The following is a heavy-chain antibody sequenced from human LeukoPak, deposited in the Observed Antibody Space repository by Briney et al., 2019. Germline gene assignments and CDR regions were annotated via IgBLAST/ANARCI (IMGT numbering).Heavy chain of an antibody. V-gene: IGHV3-21*01. CDR2: ISSSSSYI. CDR1: GFTFSSYS. J-gene: IGHJ5*02. Sequence: EGSLRLSCAASGFTFSSYSMNWVRQAPGKGLEWVSSISSSSSYIYYADSVKGRFTISRDNAKNSLYLQMNSLRAEDTAVYYCARGGRITIFGVVIMRVNWFDPWGQGTLVTVSS. CDR3: ARGGRITIFGVVIMRVNWFDP. D-gene: IGHD3-3*01.